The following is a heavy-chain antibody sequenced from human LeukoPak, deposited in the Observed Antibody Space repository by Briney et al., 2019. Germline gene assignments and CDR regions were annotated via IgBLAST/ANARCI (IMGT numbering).Heavy chain of an antibody. Sequence: GGSLRLSCAASGFTFSSSAMSWVRQAPGKGLEWVSAISSSGGSTYYADSVKGRFTISRDDSKNTLYLQMNSLRAEDTAVYYCAKGGGAYFFDYWGQGTLVAVSS. J-gene: IGHJ4*02. CDR2: ISSSGGST. CDR3: AKGGGAYFFDY. D-gene: IGHD3-3*01. CDR1: GFTFSSSA. V-gene: IGHV3-23*01.